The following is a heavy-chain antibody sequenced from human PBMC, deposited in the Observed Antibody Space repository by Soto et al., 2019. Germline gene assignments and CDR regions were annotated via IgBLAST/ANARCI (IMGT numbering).Heavy chain of an antibody. CDR1: GGTFSSYA. Sequence: QVQLVQSGAEVKKPGSSVKVSCKASGGTFSSYAISWVRQAPGQGLEWMGAIIPIFGTANYAQKFQGGVTITADKSTSTAYMELSSLGSEDTAVYYCARSKAAYCGGDCSLQVDYGGQGTLVTVSS. V-gene: IGHV1-69*06. D-gene: IGHD2-21*02. CDR3: ARSKAAYCGGDCSLQVDY. J-gene: IGHJ4*02. CDR2: IIPIFGTA.